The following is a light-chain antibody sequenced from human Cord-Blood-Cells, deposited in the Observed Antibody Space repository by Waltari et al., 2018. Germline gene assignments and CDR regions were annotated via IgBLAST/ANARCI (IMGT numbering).Light chain of an antibody. CDR1: SSDVGGYNH. V-gene: IGLV2-8*01. J-gene: IGLJ1*01. CDR3: SSYAGSNNYV. Sequence: QSALTQPPSASVSPGQSVTLSCTGTSSDVGGYNHPSWYQPHPGKAPKLMIYEVSKRPSGVPDRFSGSKSGNTASLTVSGLQAEDEADYYCSSYAGSNNYVFGTGTKVTVL. CDR2: EVS.